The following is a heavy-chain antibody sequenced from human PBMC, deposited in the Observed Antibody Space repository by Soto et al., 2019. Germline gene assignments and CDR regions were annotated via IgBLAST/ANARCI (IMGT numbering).Heavy chain of an antibody. D-gene: IGHD6-13*01. CDR3: AGSPGTYWYFPL. CDR2: ISGSGDST. J-gene: IGHJ2*01. Sequence: EVQLLESGGGLVQPGGSLRLSCAASGFTFSTYAMGWVRQAQGKGLEWVSAISGSGDSTYYADSVKGRFTISRDNSKNALYLPMSTLRAEDTAVYYCAGSPGTYWYFPLWGRGTLVTVSS. V-gene: IGHV3-23*01. CDR1: GFTFSTYA.